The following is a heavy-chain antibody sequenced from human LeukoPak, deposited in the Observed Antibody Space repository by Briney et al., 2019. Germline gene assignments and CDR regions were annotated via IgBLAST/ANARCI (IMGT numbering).Heavy chain of an antibody. Sequence: PSEALSLTCTVSGVSINDYFWNWIRQTPGKGLEWIGYTHHRGNTNYNSSLASRVTISLDTSKHQFSLRLTSVTAADTAVYFCAGQFCGRDCSGPGAFDYWGQGTMVAV. D-gene: IGHD2-21*02. CDR3: AGQFCGRDCSGPGAFDY. J-gene: IGHJ3*01. CDR2: THHRGNT. V-gene: IGHV4-59*08. CDR1: GVSINDYF.